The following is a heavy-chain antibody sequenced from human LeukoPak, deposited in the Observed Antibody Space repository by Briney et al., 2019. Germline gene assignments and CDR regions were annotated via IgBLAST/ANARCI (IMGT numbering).Heavy chain of an antibody. CDR2: ISYDGSNK. CDR1: GFTFSSYA. Sequence: GRSLRLSCAAFGFTFSSYAMHWVRQAPGKGLEWVAVISYDGSNKYYADSVKGRFTISRDNSKNTLYLQMNSLRAEDTAVYYCARVGYSSGWYLDYWGQGTLVTVSS. J-gene: IGHJ4*02. V-gene: IGHV3-30-3*01. CDR3: ARVGYSSGWYLDY. D-gene: IGHD6-19*01.